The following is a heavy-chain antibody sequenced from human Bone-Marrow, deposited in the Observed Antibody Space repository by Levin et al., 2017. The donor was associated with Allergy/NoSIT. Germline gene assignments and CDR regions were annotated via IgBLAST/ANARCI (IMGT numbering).Heavy chain of an antibody. CDR1: GFTFSNYW. J-gene: IGHJ5*01. D-gene: IGHD4-17*01. V-gene: IGHV3-74*03. Sequence: GESLKISCAASGFTFSNYWMHWVRQSPGKGLLWVSRIHSDGVSTMYADSVKGRFTISRDNAKNTLYLQISSLRVEDTAIYYCVRGDFGDNNWLDSWGQGTLVAVSS. CDR2: IHSDGVST. CDR3: VRGDFGDNNWLDS.